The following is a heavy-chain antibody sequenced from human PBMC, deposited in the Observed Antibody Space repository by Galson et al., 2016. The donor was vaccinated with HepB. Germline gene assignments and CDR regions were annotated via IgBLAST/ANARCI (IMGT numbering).Heavy chain of an antibody. CDR2: IYPGDSDT. CDR3: ARGAYCSAVSCCYDY. D-gene: IGHD2-15*01. Sequence: QSGAEVKKPGESLKISCKGSGYSFSSHWIAWVRQMPGKGLEWMGIIYPGDSDTRYSPSFPGQVTISADKSISTAYLQWSSLEASDTAMYYCARGAYCSAVSCCYDYWGQGTLVTVSS. CDR1: GYSFSSHW. V-gene: IGHV5-51*01. J-gene: IGHJ4*02.